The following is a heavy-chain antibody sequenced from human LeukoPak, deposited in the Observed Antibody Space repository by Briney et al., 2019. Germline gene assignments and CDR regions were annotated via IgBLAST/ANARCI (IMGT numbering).Heavy chain of an antibody. CDR1: GYTFSIYG. J-gene: IGHJ5*02. CDR2: ISPYNGNT. CDR3: ARGTDIRSPFDP. D-gene: IGHD3-9*01. Sequence: ASVKVSCKASGYTFSIYGVTWVRQAPGQGLEWMGWISPYNGNTYYAQNFQGRVTMTTDTSTSTAYMELRSPRSDDTAVYYCARGTDIRSPFDPWGQGTLVTVSS. V-gene: IGHV1-18*01.